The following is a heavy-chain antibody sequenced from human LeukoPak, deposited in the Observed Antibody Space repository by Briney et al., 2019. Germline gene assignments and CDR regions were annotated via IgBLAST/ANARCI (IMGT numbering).Heavy chain of an antibody. CDR2: IIHICGKA. CDR3: ARESDYYDSSASAAFDI. D-gene: IGHD3-22*01. CDR1: GGTFSSYG. Sequence: GASVKVSCKASGGTFSSYGISWVRQAPGQGLEWMGEIIHICGKANYAQKLQGRVTITTDKSKSTDYMELSRLRYEDTGVYYCARESDYYDSSASAAFDIWGQGTMVTVSS. V-gene: IGHV1-69*05. J-gene: IGHJ3*02.